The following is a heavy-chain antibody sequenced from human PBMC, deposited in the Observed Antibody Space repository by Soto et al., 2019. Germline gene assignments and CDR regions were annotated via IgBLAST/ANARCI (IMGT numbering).Heavy chain of an antibody. CDR2: ISGSGGST. CDR1: GFTFSSYA. J-gene: IGHJ6*02. D-gene: IGHD6-19*01. Sequence: GGSLRLSCAASGFTFSSYAMSWVRQAPGKGLEWGSAISGSGGSTYYADSVKGRFTISRDNSKNTLYLQMNSLRAEDTAVYYCADPGIAVAGTFSAGRYYSYGMDVWGQGTTVTAP. V-gene: IGHV3-23*01. CDR3: ADPGIAVAGTFSAGRYYSYGMDV.